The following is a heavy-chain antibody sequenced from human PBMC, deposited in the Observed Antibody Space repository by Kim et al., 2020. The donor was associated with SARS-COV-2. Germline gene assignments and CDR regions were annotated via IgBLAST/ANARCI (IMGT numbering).Heavy chain of an antibody. Sequence: SETLSLTCTVSGGSISSGGYYWSWIRQHPGKGLEWIGYIYYSGSTYYNPSLNRRVTISVDTSKNQFSLKLSSVTAAETAVYYCARDQDGSGSYWDYWGQGTLVTVSS. D-gene: IGHD3-10*01. CDR3: ARDQDGSGSYWDY. V-gene: IGHV4-31*03. CDR2: IYYSGST. J-gene: IGHJ4*02. CDR1: GGSISSGGYY.